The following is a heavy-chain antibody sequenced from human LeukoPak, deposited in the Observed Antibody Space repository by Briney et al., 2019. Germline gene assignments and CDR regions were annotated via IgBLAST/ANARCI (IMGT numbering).Heavy chain of an antibody. CDR3: AQPPYISGWYPLSS. Sequence: GGSLRLSCAASGFTFSTYAMSWVRQSPGRGLEWVSGISGSGGVTYYAESVKGRFIISRDDSKNTLYLRINNLRVEDTAVFYCAQPPYISGWYPLSSWGQGTLVTVSS. D-gene: IGHD6-13*01. CDR1: GFTFSTYA. J-gene: IGHJ5*02. V-gene: IGHV3-23*01. CDR2: ISGSGGVT.